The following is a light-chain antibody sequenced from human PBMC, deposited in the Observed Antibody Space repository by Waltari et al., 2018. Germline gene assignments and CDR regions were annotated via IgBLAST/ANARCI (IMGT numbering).Light chain of an antibody. CDR1: SVLYNSNAKSY. J-gene: IGKJ1*01. V-gene: IGKV4-1*01. CDR3: QQYYRSRT. Sequence: SVLYNSNAKSYLACYQQTPGRPPRLLIYWASTRESGVPDRFSGSGSGTDFTLTISNLQAEDVAVYYCQQYYRSRTFGQGTKVEIK. CDR2: WAS.